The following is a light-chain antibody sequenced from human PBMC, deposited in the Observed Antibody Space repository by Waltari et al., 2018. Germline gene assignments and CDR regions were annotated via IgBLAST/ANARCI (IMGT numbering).Light chain of an antibody. Sequence: FVLTQSPGTLSLSPGERVTLSCRASQSVSSNYLAWYQQKPGQAPRLLIYDAANRASCIADRFSGRGSGTEFTLTISRQAPQGVEVYSGQQDGRSPGACGEGTQVDIK. CDR3: QQDGRSPGA. V-gene: IGKV3-20*01. J-gene: IGKJ1*01. CDR1: QSVSSNY. CDR2: DAA.